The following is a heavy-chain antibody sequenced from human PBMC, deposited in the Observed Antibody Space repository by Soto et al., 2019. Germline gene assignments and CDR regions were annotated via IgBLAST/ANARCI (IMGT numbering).Heavy chain of an antibody. V-gene: IGHV3-30-3*01. Sequence: VQLVESGGGVVQPGRSLRLSCAASGFTFSSYAMHWVRQAPGKGLEWVAVISYDGSNKYYADSVKGRFTISRDNSKNTLYLQMNSLRAEDTAVYYCARGPYVLRFLEWSMDVWGQGTTVTVSS. D-gene: IGHD3-3*01. J-gene: IGHJ6*02. CDR2: ISYDGSNK. CDR3: ARGPYVLRFLEWSMDV. CDR1: GFTFSSYA.